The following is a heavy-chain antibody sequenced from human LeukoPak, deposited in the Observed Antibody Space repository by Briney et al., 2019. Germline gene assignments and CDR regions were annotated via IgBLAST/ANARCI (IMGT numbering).Heavy chain of an antibody. J-gene: IGHJ5*02. CDR3: ARERSATYYYDSSGYLAGGFDP. CDR1: GFTFSDYY. CDR2: ISSSGSTI. Sequence: KTGGSPRLSCAASGFTFSDYYMSWIRQAPGKGLEWVSYISSSGSTIYYADSVKGRFTISRDNAKNSLYLQMNSLRAEDTAVYYCARERSATYYYDSSGYLAGGFDPWGQGTLVTVSS. V-gene: IGHV3-11*01. D-gene: IGHD3-22*01.